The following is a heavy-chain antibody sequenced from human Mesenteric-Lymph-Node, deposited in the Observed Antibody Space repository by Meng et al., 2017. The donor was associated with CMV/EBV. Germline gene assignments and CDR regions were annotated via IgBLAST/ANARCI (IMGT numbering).Heavy chain of an antibody. CDR1: GYSLSSGYY. V-gene: IGHV4-61*01. Sequence: GSLRLSCTVSGYSLSSGYYWSWIRQPPGKGLEWIGYIYYSGSTNYNPSLKSRVTISVDTSKNQFSLKLSSVTAADTAVYYCAREVYDYVWGSYRYVDYWGQGTLVTVSS. CDR2: IYYSGST. D-gene: IGHD3-16*02. J-gene: IGHJ4*02. CDR3: AREVYDYVWGSYRYVDY.